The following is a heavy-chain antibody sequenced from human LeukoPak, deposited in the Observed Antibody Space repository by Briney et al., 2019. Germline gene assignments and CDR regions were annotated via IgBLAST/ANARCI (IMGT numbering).Heavy chain of an antibody. V-gene: IGHV3-7*01. Sequence: GGSLRLSCAGSGFTFSNYWMSWVRQAPGKGLQWVANIKQDGSERYYVDSVKGRFTISRDNAKNSLYLQMNSLRAEDTAVYYCARETNCSSTSCYADIDYWGQGTLVTVSS. CDR2: IKQDGSER. J-gene: IGHJ4*02. CDR1: GFTFSNYW. D-gene: IGHD2-2*01. CDR3: ARETNCSSTSCYADIDY.